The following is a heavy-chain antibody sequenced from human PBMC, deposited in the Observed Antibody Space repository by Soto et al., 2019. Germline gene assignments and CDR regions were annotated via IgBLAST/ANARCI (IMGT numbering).Heavy chain of an antibody. CDR1: GGSISSSSYY. CDR3: AINPLPPYYDYVWGSYRFDY. D-gene: IGHD3-16*02. J-gene: IGHJ4*02. CDR2: IYYSGST. V-gene: IGHV4-39*01. Sequence: SETLSLTCTVSGGSISSSSYYWGWIRQPPGKGLDWIGSIYYSGSTYYNPSLKSRVTISVDTSKNQFSLKLSSVTAADTAVYYCAINPLPPYYDYVWGSYRFDYWGQGTLVTVSS.